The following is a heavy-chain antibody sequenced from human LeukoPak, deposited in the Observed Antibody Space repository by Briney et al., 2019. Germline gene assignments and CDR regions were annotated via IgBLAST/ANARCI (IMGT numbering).Heavy chain of an antibody. D-gene: IGHD2-2*01. J-gene: IGHJ4*02. CDR1: GGSISSYY. CDR3: ARLRYCSSTSCYYPYNFDY. Sequence: PSETLSLTCTVSGGSISSYYWSWIRQPPGKGLEWIGYIYYSGSTNYNPSLKSRVTISVDTSKNQFSLKLSSVTAADTAAYYCARLRYCSSTSCYYPYNFDYWGQGTLVTVSS. CDR2: IYYSGST. V-gene: IGHV4-59*08.